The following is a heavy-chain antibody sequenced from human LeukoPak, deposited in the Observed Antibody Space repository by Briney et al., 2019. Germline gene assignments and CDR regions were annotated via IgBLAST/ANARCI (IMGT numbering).Heavy chain of an antibody. V-gene: IGHV3-21*01. CDR1: GFTFSSYS. D-gene: IGHD6-13*01. Sequence: GGSLRLSCAASGFTFSSYSMNWVRQAPGKGLEWVSSISSSSTYIYYADSVKGRFTISRDNAKNSLYLQMNSLRAEDTAVYYYARDKDSSSWQRGPIWFDPWGQGTLVTVSS. CDR3: ARDKDSSSWQRGPIWFDP. CDR2: ISSSSTYI. J-gene: IGHJ5*02.